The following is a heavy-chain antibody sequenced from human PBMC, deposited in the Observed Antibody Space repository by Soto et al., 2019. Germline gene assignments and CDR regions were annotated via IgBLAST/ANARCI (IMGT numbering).Heavy chain of an antibody. D-gene: IGHD3-22*01. J-gene: IGHJ4*02. V-gene: IGHV3-15*07. CDR3: TTLTVIYDTSGYHSIY. CDR1: GLVFSNTW. CDR2: IKIKTDGGTT. Sequence: EVQLVESGGGLVKPGGSLRLSCAASGLVFSNTWMNWVRQAPGKGLEWVGRIKIKTDGGTTDYAAPVKGRFTISRDDSKNTLYLQMNGLKAEDAAVYYCTTLTVIYDTSGYHSIYWGQGTLVTVSS.